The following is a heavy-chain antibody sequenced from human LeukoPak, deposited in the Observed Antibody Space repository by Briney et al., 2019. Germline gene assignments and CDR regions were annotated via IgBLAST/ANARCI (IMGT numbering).Heavy chain of an antibody. CDR3: AKAHSSGWSRQYYFDY. V-gene: IGHV3-30*18. CDR2: ISYDGSNK. D-gene: IGHD6-19*01. Sequence: GGSLRLSCAASGFTFSNYAMSWVRQAPGKGLEWVAVISYDGSNKYYADSVKGRFTISRDNSKNTLYLQMNSLRAEATAVYYCAKAHSSGWSRQYYFDYWGQGTLVTVSS. J-gene: IGHJ4*02. CDR1: GFTFSNYA.